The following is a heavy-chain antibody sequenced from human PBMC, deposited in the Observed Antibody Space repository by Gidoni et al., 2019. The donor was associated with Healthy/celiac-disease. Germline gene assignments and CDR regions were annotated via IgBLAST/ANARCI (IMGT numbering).Heavy chain of an antibody. J-gene: IGHJ6*02. CDR2: ISGSGGST. V-gene: IGHV3-23*01. CDR3: AKPPGYYYYYGMDV. Sequence: EVQLLESGGGLVQPGGSLRLSCAASGFTFSSYAMSWVRQAPGKGLEWVSAISGSGGSTYYADSVKGRFTISRDNSKNTLYLQMNSLRTEDTAVYYCAKPPGYYYYYGMDVWGQGTTVTVSS. CDR1: GFTFSSYA.